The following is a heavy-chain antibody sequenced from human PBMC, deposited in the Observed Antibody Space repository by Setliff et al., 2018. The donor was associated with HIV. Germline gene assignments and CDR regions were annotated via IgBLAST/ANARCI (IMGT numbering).Heavy chain of an antibody. V-gene: IGHV1-2*04. CDR2: INPNSGGT. Sequence: ASVKVSCKASGYTFTGYYMHWVRQAPGQGLEWMGWINPNSGGTNYAQKFQGWVTMTRDTSIGTAYMELSRLRSDDTAVYYCARDGYSSSWSRGEYFQHWGQGTLVTVAS. D-gene: IGHD6-13*01. CDR1: GYTFTGYY. CDR3: ARDGYSSSWSRGEYFQH. J-gene: IGHJ1*01.